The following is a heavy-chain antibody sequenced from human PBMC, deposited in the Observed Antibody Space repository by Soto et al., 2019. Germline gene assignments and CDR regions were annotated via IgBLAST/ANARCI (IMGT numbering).Heavy chain of an antibody. CDR2: IYYSGST. D-gene: IGHD3-9*01. J-gene: IGHJ4*02. CDR1: GGSISSGDYY. V-gene: IGHV4-30-4*01. CDR3: ANKGGILNGYDY. Sequence: SETLSLTCTVSGGSISSGDYYWSWIRQPPGKGLEWIGYIYYSGSTYYNPSLKSRVTISVDTSKNQFSLKLSSVTAADTAVYYCANKGGILNGYDYWGQGTLVTVSS.